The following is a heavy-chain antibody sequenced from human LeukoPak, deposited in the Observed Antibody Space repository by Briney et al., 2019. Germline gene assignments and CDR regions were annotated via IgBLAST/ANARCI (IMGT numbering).Heavy chain of an antibody. V-gene: IGHV3-74*01. CDR3: ARGGFGIVVVSAIDY. CDR1: GFTFRNYW. CDR2: INSDGSST. D-gene: IGHD2-21*01. J-gene: IGHJ4*02. Sequence: GGSLRLSCAASGFTFRNYWMHWVRQAPGMGLVWVSRINSDGSSTTYADSVKGRFTMSRDNAKNTLYLQMNSLRAEDTAVYYCARGGFGIVVVSAIDYWGQGTLVTVSS.